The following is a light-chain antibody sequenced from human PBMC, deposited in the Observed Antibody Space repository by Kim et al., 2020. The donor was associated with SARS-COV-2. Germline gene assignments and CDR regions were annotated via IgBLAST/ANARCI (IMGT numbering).Light chain of an antibody. V-gene: IGLV1-40*01. Sequence: RVTISCTGSSSNIGAGYDVQWYQQRPGTAPKLLIYGNSNRPSGVPDRFSGSKSGTSASLAITGLQAEDEADYYCQSYDSSLSGWVFGGGTQLTVL. J-gene: IGLJ3*02. CDR2: GNS. CDR3: QSYDSSLSGWV. CDR1: SSNIGAGYD.